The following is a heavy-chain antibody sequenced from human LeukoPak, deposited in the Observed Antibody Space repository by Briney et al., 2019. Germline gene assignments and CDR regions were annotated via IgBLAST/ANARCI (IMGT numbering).Heavy chain of an antibody. V-gene: IGHV3-30*02. Sequence: GGSLRLSCAASGFTFSDYGIHWVRQAPGKGLEWVAFIRYDGSKKYYADSVKGRFTISRDNSKNTVYMQMNSLRADDKAVYYCAKEGTASKPSDLDYWGQGTLVTVSS. J-gene: IGHJ4*02. CDR3: AKEGTASKPSDLDY. D-gene: IGHD1/OR15-1a*01. CDR1: GFTFSDYG. CDR2: IRYDGSKK.